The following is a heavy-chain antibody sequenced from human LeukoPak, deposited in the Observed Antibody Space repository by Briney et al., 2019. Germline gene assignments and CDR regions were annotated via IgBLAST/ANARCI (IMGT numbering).Heavy chain of an antibody. CDR1: GGSISSYY. CDR2: ISYSGNT. V-gene: IGHV4-59*01. D-gene: IGHD2-15*01. J-gene: IGHJ4*02. Sequence: KPSETLSLTCSVSGGSISSYYWSWIRQPPGKGLEWIGYISYSGNTNYNPSLKSRVTISVDTSKNQLSLKLSSVTAADTAVYYCATRSTGVAATFDCWGQGALVTVSS. CDR3: ATRSTGVAATFDC.